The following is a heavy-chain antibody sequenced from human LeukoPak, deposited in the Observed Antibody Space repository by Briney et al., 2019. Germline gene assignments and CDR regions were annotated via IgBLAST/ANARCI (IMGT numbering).Heavy chain of an antibody. CDR2: ISSSSSYM. J-gene: IGHJ3*02. Sequence: KPGGSLRLSCAASGFTFSSYSMNWVRQAPGKGLEWVSSISSSSSYMYYADSVKGRFTISRDNAKNSLYLQMNSLRAEDTAVYYCASPYRNSGSSDDAFDIWGQGTMVTVSS. CDR3: ASPYRNSGSSDDAFDI. V-gene: IGHV3-21*01. CDR1: GFTFSSYS. D-gene: IGHD1-26*01.